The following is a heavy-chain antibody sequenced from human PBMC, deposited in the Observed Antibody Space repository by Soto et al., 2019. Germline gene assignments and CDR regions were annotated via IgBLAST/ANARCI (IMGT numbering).Heavy chain of an antibody. J-gene: IGHJ4*02. CDR3: AKVQQADLTRYYYDSSGYPDYFDY. CDR2: ISGSGGST. V-gene: IGHV3-23*01. Sequence: GGSLRLSCAASGFTFSSYAMSWVRQAPGKGLEWVSAISGSGGSTYYADSVKGRFTISRDNSKNTLYLQMNSLRAEDTAVYYCAKVQQADLTRYYYDSSGYPDYFDYWGQGTLVTVSS. CDR1: GFTFSSYA. D-gene: IGHD3-22*01.